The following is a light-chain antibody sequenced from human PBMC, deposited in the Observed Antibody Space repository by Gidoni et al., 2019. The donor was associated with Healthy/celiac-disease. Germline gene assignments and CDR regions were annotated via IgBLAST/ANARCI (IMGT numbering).Light chain of an antibody. CDR2: DAS. CDR1: QDISNY. CDR3: QQYDNLLTWT. J-gene: IGKJ1*01. Sequence: DIQMTQSPSSLSASVGDRVTITCQACQDISNYLNWYQQKPGKAPKLLIYDASNLETGVPSRFSGSGSGTDFTFTISSLQPEDIATYYCQQYDNLLTWTFGQGTKVEIK. V-gene: IGKV1-33*01.